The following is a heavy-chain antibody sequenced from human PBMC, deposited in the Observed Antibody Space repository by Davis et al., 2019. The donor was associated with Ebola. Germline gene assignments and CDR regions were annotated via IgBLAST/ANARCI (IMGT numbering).Heavy chain of an antibody. CDR1: GFTFSGTA. CDR3: TGNYDSSGYSPPYYYYGMDV. D-gene: IGHD3-22*01. CDR2: IRSKANSYAT. J-gene: IGHJ6*02. Sequence: GESLKISCAASGFTFSGTAMHWVRQAYGKGLEWVGRIRSKANSYATAYAASVKGRFTISSDDSKNTAYLQMNSLKTEDTAVYYCTGNYDSSGYSPPYYYYGMDVWGQGTTVTVSS. V-gene: IGHV3-73*01.